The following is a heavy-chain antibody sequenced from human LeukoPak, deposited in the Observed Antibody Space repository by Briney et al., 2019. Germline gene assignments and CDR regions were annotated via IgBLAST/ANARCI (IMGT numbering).Heavy chain of an antibody. CDR3: AKVQMSTGWTFDF. CDR1: GFTFKNYA. Sequence: GGSLRLSCAASGFTFKNYAMSWVRQAPGKGLEWVSSIDGSGDNRYYADSVKGRFTTSRDNSGNTLYLQLRGLGAEDTATYYCAKVQMSTGWTFDFWGQGSLVTVSS. V-gene: IGHV3-23*01. J-gene: IGHJ4*02. CDR2: IDGSGDNR. D-gene: IGHD2-2*01.